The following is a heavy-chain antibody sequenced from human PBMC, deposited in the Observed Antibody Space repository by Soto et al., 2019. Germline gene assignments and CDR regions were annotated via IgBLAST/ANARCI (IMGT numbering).Heavy chain of an antibody. CDR2: IYPTGST. D-gene: IGHD1-1*01. V-gene: IGHV4-30-2*06. Sequence: SSETLSLTCTVSGGSISSGGYSWSWIRQSPEKGLEWLGCIYPTGSTYYHPSLKSRVTISIDTSRHQFSLNLTSVTAADTAVYYCARGPPAMFAVETTAAGVSGTDAFDIWGQGTMVTVS. CDR3: ARGPPAMFAVETTAAGVSGTDAFDI. CDR1: GGSISSGGYS. J-gene: IGHJ3*02.